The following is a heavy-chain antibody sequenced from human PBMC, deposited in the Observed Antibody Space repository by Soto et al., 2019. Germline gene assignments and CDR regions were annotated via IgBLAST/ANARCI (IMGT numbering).Heavy chain of an antibody. CDR2: INPSGGST. J-gene: IGHJ5*02. V-gene: IGHV1-46*01. Sequence: QVQLVQSGAEVKKPGASVKVSCKASGYTFTSYYMHWVRQAPGQGLEWMGIINPSGGSTSYAQKSQGRVTTTRDTSTSTVYMELSSLRSEDTAVYYCARVYPSDTRYGYVGNNWFDPWGQGTLVTVSS. D-gene: IGHD5-18*01. CDR3: ARVYPSDTRYGYVGNNWFDP. CDR1: GYTFTSYY.